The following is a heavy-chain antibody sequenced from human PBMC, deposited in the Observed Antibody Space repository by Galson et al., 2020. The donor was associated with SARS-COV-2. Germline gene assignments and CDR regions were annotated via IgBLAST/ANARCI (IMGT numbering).Heavy chain of an antibody. Sequence: GESLKISCAASGFTFSSYAMSWVRQAPGKGLEWVSGISGTGGSIYYADSVKGRFTISRDNSKNTLYLQMNSLRAEDTAVYYCAKDLGYCSSTSCYPLFAFDIWGQGTMVTVSS. D-gene: IGHD2-2*01. J-gene: IGHJ3*02. CDR2: ISGTGGSI. V-gene: IGHV3-23*01. CDR3: AKDLGYCSSTSCYPLFAFDI. CDR1: GFTFSSYA.